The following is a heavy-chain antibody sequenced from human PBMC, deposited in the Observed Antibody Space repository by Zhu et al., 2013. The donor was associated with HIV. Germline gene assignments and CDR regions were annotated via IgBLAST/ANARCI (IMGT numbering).Heavy chain of an antibody. J-gene: IGHJ3*02. Sequence: QVQLQESGPGLVKPSETLSLTCTVSGGSISSYYWSWIRQPPGKGLEWIGYIYYSGSTNYNPSLKSRVTISVDTSKNQFSLKLSSVTAADTAVYYCARRADTPAFDYLGPRDNGHVSS. D-gene: IGHD5-18*01. CDR3: ARRADTPAFDY. V-gene: IGHV4-59*01. CDR2: IYYSGST. CDR1: GGSISSYY.